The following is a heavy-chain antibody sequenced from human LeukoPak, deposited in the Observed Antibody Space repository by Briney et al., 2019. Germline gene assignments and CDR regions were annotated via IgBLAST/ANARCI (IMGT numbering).Heavy chain of an antibody. CDR1: GYTFTSYD. Sequence: ASVKVSCKASGYTFTSYDINWVRQATGQGLEWMGWMNPNSGNTGYAQKFQGRVTMTRNTSISTAYMELSSLRSEDTAVYYCAKDYSSLGYFDYWGQGTLVTVSS. D-gene: IGHD4-4*01. V-gene: IGHV1-8*01. J-gene: IGHJ4*02. CDR3: AKDYSSLGYFDY. CDR2: MNPNSGNT.